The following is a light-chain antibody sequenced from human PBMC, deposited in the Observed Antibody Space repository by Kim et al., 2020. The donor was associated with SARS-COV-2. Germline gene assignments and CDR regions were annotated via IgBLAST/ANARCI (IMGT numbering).Light chain of an antibody. Sequence: SSELTQPPSVSVAPGKTARITCGGNNIGSKSVHWYQQKPGQAPVLVIYYDSDRPSGIPERFSGSNSGNTATLPIIMVEAGDEADYYCQVWDSSSDHRVFG. V-gene: IGLV3-21*04. CDR2: YDS. CDR3: QVWDSSSDHRV. CDR1: NIGSKS. J-gene: IGLJ3*02.